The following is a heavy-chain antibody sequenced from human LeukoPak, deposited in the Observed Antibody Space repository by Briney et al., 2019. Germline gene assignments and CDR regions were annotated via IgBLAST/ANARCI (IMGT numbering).Heavy chain of an antibody. Sequence: GESLKISCKGSGYSITSYWIGRVRHMPGKSLVGMGIIYPGDSDTKYSPSFQGHLTISSDKSLITAYLQCSSLKASDTAMYYCARRRGYCSGGSCYPDAIDPWGQGTLVTVSS. J-gene: IGHJ5*02. V-gene: IGHV5-51*01. CDR2: IYPGDSDT. CDR1: GYSITSYW. CDR3: ARRRGYCSGGSCYPDAIDP. D-gene: IGHD2-15*01.